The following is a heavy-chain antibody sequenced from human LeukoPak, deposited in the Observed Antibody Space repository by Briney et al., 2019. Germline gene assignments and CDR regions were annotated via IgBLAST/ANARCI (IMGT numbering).Heavy chain of an antibody. CDR1: GFTFSTYS. V-gene: IGHV3-23*01. D-gene: IGHD6-13*01. J-gene: IGHJ4*02. CDR2: ISADGVSI. Sequence: GGSLRLSCAASGFTFSTYSMTWVRQAPGKGLEWVSAISADGVSIYYADSVKGRFTVSRDNSKNTLYLQMNSLRAEDTAVYYCVKGSRLRPFDYWGQGTLVTVSS. CDR3: VKGSRLRPFDY.